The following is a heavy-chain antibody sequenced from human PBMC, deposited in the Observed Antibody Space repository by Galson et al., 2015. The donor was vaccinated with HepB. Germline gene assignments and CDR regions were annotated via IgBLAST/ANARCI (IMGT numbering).Heavy chain of an antibody. Sequence: SVKVSCKASGYTFTSYGISWVRQAPGQGLEWMGWISAYNGNTNYAQKLQGRVTMTTDTSTSTAYMELRSLRSDDTAVHYCARDNGCSGGSCWPAGWFDPWGQGTLVTVSS. J-gene: IGHJ5*02. D-gene: IGHD2-15*01. CDR1: GYTFTSYG. CDR3: ARDNGCSGGSCWPAGWFDP. CDR2: ISAYNGNT. V-gene: IGHV1-18*01.